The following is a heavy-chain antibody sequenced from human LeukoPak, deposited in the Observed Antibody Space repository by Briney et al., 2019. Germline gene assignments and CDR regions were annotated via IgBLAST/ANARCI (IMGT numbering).Heavy chain of an antibody. CDR2: INPNSGGT. J-gene: IGHJ3*02. CDR1: GYTFTGYY. V-gene: IGHV1-2*02. Sequence: GASVKVSCKASGYTFTGYYTHWVRQAPGQGLEWMGWINPNSGGTNYAQKFQGRVTMTRDTFISTAYMELSSLRSEDTAVYYCATVAVRGPSDAFDIWGQGTMVTVSS. CDR3: ATVAVRGPSDAFDI. D-gene: IGHD3-10*01.